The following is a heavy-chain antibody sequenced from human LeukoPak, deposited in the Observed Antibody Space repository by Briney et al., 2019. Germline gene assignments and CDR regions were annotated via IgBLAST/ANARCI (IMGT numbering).Heavy chain of an antibody. V-gene: IGHV4-4*07. CDR2: IYPTGTT. CDR1: GGSINSYY. J-gene: IGHJ4*02. Sequence: SETLALTCTVSGGSINSYYWGWVGQPAVKGVEWIGLIYPTGTTNYSPSFKSRLTMSLDTSKNQCCLKLRSVTAADTAVYYCGRQGYTASYYFVDYWSQGTLVTVSS. CDR3: GRQGYTASYYFVDY. D-gene: IGHD3-10*01.